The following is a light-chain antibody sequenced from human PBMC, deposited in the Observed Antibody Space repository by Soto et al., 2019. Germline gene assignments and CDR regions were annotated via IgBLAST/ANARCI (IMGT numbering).Light chain of an antibody. CDR2: DAS. J-gene: IGKJ1*01. Sequence: IVMTQSPATLSVSPGERATLSCRASQSVSSNLAWYQQKPGQAPRLLIYDASNRATGIPARFSGSGSGTDFTLTISSLEPEDFAVYYCQQCNSWPQWTFGQGTKVDIK. V-gene: IGKV3-11*01. CDR3: QQCNSWPQWT. CDR1: QSVSSN.